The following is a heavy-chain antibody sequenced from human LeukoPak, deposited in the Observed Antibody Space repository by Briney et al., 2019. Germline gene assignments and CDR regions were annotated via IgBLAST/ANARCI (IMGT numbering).Heavy chain of an antibody. CDR3: ARDLVGAPIGD. D-gene: IGHD1-26*01. J-gene: IGHJ4*02. Sequence: ASVKVSCKASGHTFTGYYMHWVRQAPGKGLEWVSSISSSSSYIYYADSVKGRFTISRDNAKNSLYLQMNSLRAEDTAVYYCARDLVGAPIGDWGQGTLVTVSS. CDR1: GHTFTGYY. CDR2: ISSSSSYI. V-gene: IGHV3-21*01.